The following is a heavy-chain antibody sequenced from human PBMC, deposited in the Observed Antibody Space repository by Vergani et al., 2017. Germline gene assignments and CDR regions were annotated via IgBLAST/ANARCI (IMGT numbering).Heavy chain of an antibody. CDR1: GFTFSSYW. J-gene: IGHJ1*01. V-gene: IGHV3-7*01. Sequence: EVQLVESGGGLVQPGGSLRLSCAASGFTFSSYWMSWVRQAPGKGLEWVANIKQDGSEKYYVDSVKGRFTISRDNAKNSLYLQMNMLRAEDTAVDYCAKYPRPGTTVTTGDFQHWGQGTLVTVSS. CDR2: IKQDGSEK. CDR3: AKYPRPGTTVTTGDFQH. D-gene: IGHD4-17*01.